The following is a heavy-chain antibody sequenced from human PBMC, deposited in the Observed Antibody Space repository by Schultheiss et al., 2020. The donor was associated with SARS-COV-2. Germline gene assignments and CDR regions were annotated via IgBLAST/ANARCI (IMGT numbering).Heavy chain of an antibody. J-gene: IGHJ4*02. CDR1: GFTFSSYG. CDR3: ARVRRIVGATYFDY. Sequence: GGSLRLSCAASGFTFSSYGMHWVRQAPGKGLEWVTVIWYDGSNKYYADSVKGRFTISRDNSKNTLYLQMNSLSAEDTAVYYCARVRRIVGATYFDYWGQGTLVTVSS. V-gene: IGHV3-33*01. CDR2: IWYDGSNK. D-gene: IGHD1-26*01.